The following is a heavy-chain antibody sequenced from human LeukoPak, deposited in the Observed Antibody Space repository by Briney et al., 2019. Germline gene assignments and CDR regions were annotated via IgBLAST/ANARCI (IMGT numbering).Heavy chain of an antibody. Sequence: GESLRLSCAASGFTFSDYSMNWVRQALGKGLEWVSYITTSSDTKYYADSVKGRFTISRDNAKNSLYLQMNSLRAEDTAVYYCARPHPNNYDSSGYYSWNDYWGQGTLVTVSS. CDR1: GFTFSDYS. CDR3: ARPHPNNYDSSGYYSWNDY. J-gene: IGHJ4*02. V-gene: IGHV3-48*01. D-gene: IGHD3-22*01. CDR2: ITTSSDTK.